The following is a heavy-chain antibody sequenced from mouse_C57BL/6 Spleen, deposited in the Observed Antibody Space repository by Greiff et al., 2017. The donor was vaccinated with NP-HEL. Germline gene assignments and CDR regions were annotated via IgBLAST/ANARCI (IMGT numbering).Heavy chain of an antibody. D-gene: IGHD1-1*01. CDR1: GYTFTDYY. V-gene: IGHV1-76*01. CDR2: IYPGSGNT. J-gene: IGHJ2*01. CDR3: ARSDTTVVDPYYFDY. Sequence: QVQLKQSGAELVRPGASVKLSCKASGYTFTDYYINWVKQRPGQGLEWIARIYPGSGNTYYNEKFKGKATLTAEKSSSTAYMQLSSLTSEDSAVYFCARSDTTVVDPYYFDYWGQGTTLTVSS.